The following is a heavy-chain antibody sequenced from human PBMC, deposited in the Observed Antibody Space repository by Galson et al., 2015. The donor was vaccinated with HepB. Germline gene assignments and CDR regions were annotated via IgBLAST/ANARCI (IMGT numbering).Heavy chain of an antibody. D-gene: IGHD3-10*01. CDR3: AREPKPLLLWFGEFEPYYYGMDV. Sequence: SLRLSCAASGFTFSSYAMHWVRQAPGKGLEWVAVISYDGSNKYYADSVKGRFTISRGNSKNTLYLQMNSLRAEDTAVYYCAREPKPLLLWFGEFEPYYYGMDVWGQGTTVTVSS. V-gene: IGHV3-30-3*01. J-gene: IGHJ6*02. CDR1: GFTFSSYA. CDR2: ISYDGSNK.